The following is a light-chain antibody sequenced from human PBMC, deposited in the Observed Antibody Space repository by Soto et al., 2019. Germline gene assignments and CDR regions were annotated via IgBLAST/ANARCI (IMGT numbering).Light chain of an antibody. CDR2: GAS. Sequence: IGVTHSPATLSVSPGERATLSFRASQSVSSNLAWYQQKPGQAPRLLIYGASTRATGIPARFSGSGSGTEFTLTISSLDPKDFAVYYCQQRSSWPGTFGLGTKLAIK. V-gene: IGKV3-15*01. CDR1: QSVSSN. J-gene: IGKJ1*01. CDR3: QQRSSWPGT.